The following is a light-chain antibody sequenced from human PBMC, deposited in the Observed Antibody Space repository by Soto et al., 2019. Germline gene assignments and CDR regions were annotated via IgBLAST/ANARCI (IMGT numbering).Light chain of an antibody. CDR3: QQYDNWPPTNT. CDR1: QSISSN. V-gene: IGKV3-15*01. J-gene: IGKJ2*01. CDR2: GAS. Sequence: EIVMTQSPATLSMSPGERATLSCRASQSISSNLAWYQQKPGQAPRLLIYGASNRATGIPARFSGGGSETEFTLTISSLQSEDFAVYYCQQYDNWPPTNTFGQGTKLEIK.